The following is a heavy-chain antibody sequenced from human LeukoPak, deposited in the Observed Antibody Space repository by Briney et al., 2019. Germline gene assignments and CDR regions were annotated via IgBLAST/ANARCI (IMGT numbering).Heavy chain of an antibody. J-gene: IGHJ4*02. CDR2: INPNSGGT. Sequence: GASVKVSCKASGYSFTYYFIHWVRQAPGQGLEWMGWINPNSGGTNYAQKFQGRVTMTRDTSISTAYMELTSLTSDDTAVYFCARGGGGLAYWGPGTLVTVSS. CDR3: ARGGGGLAY. D-gene: IGHD2-15*01. V-gene: IGHV1-2*02. CDR1: GYSFTYYF.